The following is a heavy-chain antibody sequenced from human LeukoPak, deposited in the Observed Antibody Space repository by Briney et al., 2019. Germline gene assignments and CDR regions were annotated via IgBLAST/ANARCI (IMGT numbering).Heavy chain of an antibody. J-gene: IGHJ6*02. CDR1: GGTFSSYT. CDR3: ARDHDPEYCSGGSCYNGMDV. Sequence: SVKVSCKTSGGTFSSYTISWVRQAPGQGLEWMGRIIPILGIANYAQKFHGRVTITADKSTSTAYMELSSLRSEDTAVYYCARDHDPEYCSGGSCYNGMDVWGQGTTVTVSS. V-gene: IGHV1-69*04. CDR2: IIPILGIA. D-gene: IGHD2-15*01.